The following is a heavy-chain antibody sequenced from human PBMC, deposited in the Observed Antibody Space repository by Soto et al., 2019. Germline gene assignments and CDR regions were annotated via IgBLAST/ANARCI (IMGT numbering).Heavy chain of an antibody. CDR3: ARSPGGYYID. V-gene: IGHV3-74*01. CDR2: INTDGSST. D-gene: IGHD3-9*01. J-gene: IGHJ3*01. Sequence: EVQLVESGGGLVQPGGSLRLCCADSRFSFSSYWMHWVRQGPGKGLVWVSRINTDGSSTNYADSVKGRFTISRDNAKNTVYLQMNSLRAEDTAVYYCARSPGGYYIDWGQGTMVTVSS. CDR1: RFSFSSYW.